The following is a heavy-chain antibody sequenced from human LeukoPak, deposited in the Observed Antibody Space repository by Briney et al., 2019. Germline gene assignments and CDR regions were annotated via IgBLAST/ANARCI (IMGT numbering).Heavy chain of an antibody. V-gene: IGHV3-74*01. J-gene: IGHJ5*02. Sequence: GVSLRLSCVTSGFIFGNYRMHWVRQAPGKGLVWVSRINSDGSGTDYAESVKGRFTISRDNAKNTLYLHMSSLRVEDTAVYYCARDMNGLTWGQGTLVTVSS. CDR1: GFIFGNYR. CDR2: INSDGSGT. D-gene: IGHD1-1*01. CDR3: ARDMNGLT.